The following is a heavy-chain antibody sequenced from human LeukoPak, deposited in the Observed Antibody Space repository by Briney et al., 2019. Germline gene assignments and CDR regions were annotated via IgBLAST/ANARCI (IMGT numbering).Heavy chain of an antibody. J-gene: IGHJ5*01. Sequence: PGGSLRLSCAASGFTFSSYSMNWVRQAPGKGLEWVSSISSSSSYIYCADSVKGRFTVSRDNSKNTLYLQMNSLRADDTAVYYYARIQSLASSFSSFDSWGQGTLVTVSS. CDR1: GFTFSSYS. V-gene: IGHV3-21*01. CDR2: ISSSSSYI. CDR3: ARIQSLASSFSSFDS. D-gene: IGHD6-13*01.